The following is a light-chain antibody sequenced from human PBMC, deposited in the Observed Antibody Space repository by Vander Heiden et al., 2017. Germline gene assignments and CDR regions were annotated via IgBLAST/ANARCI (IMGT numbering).Light chain of an antibody. V-gene: IGLV2-14*01. Sequence: QSALTQPASVSGSPGQSLTISCTGTSSDVGGYNYVAWYQQHPGKAPNLMIYEVSNRPSGVSNRFSGSKSGNTASLTISGLQAEDEADYYCSSYTSSSTLSYVFGTGTKVTVL. CDR2: EVS. CDR1: SSDVGGYNY. CDR3: SSYTSSSTLSYV. J-gene: IGLJ1*01.